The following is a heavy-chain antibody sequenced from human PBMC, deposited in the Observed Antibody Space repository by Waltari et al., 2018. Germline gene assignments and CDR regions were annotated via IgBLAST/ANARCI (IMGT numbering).Heavy chain of an antibody. J-gene: IGHJ4*02. D-gene: IGHD2-2*03. CDR1: GYSINSGYY. Sequence: QVQLQESVPGLVKPSETLSLTCDVSGYSINSGYYWGWIRQPPGKGLEWIATIYHGGATFYNPSLKSRLTISMDTSKNQFSLKLKSVTAADTAVYHCMRQVLGYCTSAACRRLESWGQGTLVSVSS. CDR2: IYHGGAT. CDR3: MRQVLGYCTSAACRRLES. V-gene: IGHV4-38-2*01.